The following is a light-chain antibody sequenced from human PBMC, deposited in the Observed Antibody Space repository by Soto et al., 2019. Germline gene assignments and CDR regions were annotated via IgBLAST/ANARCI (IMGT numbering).Light chain of an antibody. CDR3: SSYTPSNTLLYV. CDR2: EVS. V-gene: IGLV2-14*01. J-gene: IGLJ1*01. Sequence: SVLTQPASVSGSPGQSITISCPGTSSDVGGYNYVSWYQQHPGKAPKLMIYEVSNRPSGVSNRFSGSKSGNTASLTISGLQAEDEADFYCSSYTPSNTLLYVFGTGTKVTVL. CDR1: SSDVGGYNY.